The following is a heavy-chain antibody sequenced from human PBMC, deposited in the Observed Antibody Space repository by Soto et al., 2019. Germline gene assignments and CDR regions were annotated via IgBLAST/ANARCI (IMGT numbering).Heavy chain of an antibody. CDR1: GYTFTSYG. Sequence: ASVKVSCKASGYTFTSYGISWVRQAPGQGLEWMGWISAYNGNTNYAQKLQGRVTMTTDTSTSTAYMELRSLRSDDTAVYYCARVNSIMGATKNFDYWGQGTLVTVSS. J-gene: IGHJ4*02. V-gene: IGHV1-18*04. CDR3: ARVNSIMGATKNFDY. D-gene: IGHD1-26*01. CDR2: ISAYNGNT.